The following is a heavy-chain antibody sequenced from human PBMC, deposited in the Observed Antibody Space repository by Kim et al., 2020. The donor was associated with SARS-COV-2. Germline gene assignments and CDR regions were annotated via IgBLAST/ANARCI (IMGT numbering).Heavy chain of an antibody. Sequence: GGSLRLSCAASGFTFSSYGMHWVRQAPGKGLEWVAVIWYDGSNKYYADSVKGRFTISRDNSKNTLYLQMNSLRAEDTAVYYCARDRGTYYDFWSGYHGMDVWGQGTTVTVSS. D-gene: IGHD3-3*01. J-gene: IGHJ6*02. CDR2: IWYDGSNK. CDR1: GFTFSSYG. CDR3: ARDRGTYYDFWSGYHGMDV. V-gene: IGHV3-33*01.